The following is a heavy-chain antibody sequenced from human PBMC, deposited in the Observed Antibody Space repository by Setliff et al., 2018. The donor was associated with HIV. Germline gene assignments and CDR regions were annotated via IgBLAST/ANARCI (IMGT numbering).Heavy chain of an antibody. D-gene: IGHD2-2*01. CDR1: GYSFTNYW. J-gene: IGHJ4*02. CDR2: IYPGDSDT. Sequence: GESLKISCKGYGYSFTNYWIGWVRQMPGKGLEWMGIIYPGDSDTRYSPSFQGQVTISADKSISTAYLQWSSLKASDTAMYYCARPRGNDYAGSGFDNWGQGTLVTVSS. V-gene: IGHV5-51*01. CDR3: ARPRGNDYAGSGFDN.